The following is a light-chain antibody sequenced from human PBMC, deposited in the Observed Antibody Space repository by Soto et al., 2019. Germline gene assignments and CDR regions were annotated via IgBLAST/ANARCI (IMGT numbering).Light chain of an antibody. J-gene: IGKJ1*01. CDR3: QQYGSTPWT. Sequence: EIVLTQSPGTLSLSPGERATLSCRASQSVSGRYLAWYQQKPGQAPRPLIYGASSRASGIPGRFSGSGAGTDFTLTSSRLEPEDFAVYYCQQYGSTPWTFGQGTKVEIK. CDR2: GAS. CDR1: QSVSGRY. V-gene: IGKV3-20*01.